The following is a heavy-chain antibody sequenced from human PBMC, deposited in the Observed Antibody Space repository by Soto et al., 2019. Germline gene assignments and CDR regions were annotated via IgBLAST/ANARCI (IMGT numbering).Heavy chain of an antibody. CDR1: GGTFSSYA. CDR3: ARESGSITMVRGVIRSFDP. CDR2: IIPIFGTA. Sequence: QVQLVQSGAEVKKPGSSVKVSCTASGGTFSSYAISWVRQAPGQGLEWMGGIIPIFGTANYAQKFQGRVTITADESTSTAYMELSSLRSEDTAVYYCARESGSITMVRGVIRSFDPWGQGTLVTVSS. D-gene: IGHD3-10*01. J-gene: IGHJ5*02. V-gene: IGHV1-69*01.